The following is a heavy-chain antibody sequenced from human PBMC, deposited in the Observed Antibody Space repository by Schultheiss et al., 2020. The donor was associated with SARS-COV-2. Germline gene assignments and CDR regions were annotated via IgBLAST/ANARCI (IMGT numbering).Heavy chain of an antibody. CDR1: GGSFSGYY. V-gene: IGHV4-34*01. J-gene: IGHJ4*02. Sequence: SETLSLTCAVYGGSFSGYYWSWIRQPPGKGLEWIGEINHSGSTKYNSSLKSRVTISVDTSKNQFSLKLSSVTAADTAVYYCARSLHYYDSRYRFDYWGQGTVVTVSS. CDR2: INHSGST. CDR3: ARSLHYYDSRYRFDY. D-gene: IGHD3-22*01.